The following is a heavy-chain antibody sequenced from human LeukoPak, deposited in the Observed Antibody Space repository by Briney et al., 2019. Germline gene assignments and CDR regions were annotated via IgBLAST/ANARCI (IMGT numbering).Heavy chain of an antibody. CDR3: VRGSLASGVVVYYYYYLDV. Sequence: GGSLRLSCAASGFNYSSYTMNWVRQAPGMGLEWLSYISASRGITYYADSVKGRFTISRDNAKNSLYLQMNSLRAKDTAVYYCVRGSLASGVVVYYYYYLDVWGKGTTVTVSS. D-gene: IGHD3-3*01. CDR1: GFNYSSYT. CDR2: ISASRGIT. V-gene: IGHV3-48*01. J-gene: IGHJ6*03.